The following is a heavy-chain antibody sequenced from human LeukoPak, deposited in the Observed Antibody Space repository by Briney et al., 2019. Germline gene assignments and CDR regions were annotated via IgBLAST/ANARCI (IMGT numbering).Heavy chain of an antibody. J-gene: IGHJ3*02. D-gene: IGHD1-1*01. CDR1: GFTFSSYS. Sequence: PGGSLRLSCAASGFTFSSYSMNWVRQAPGKGLEWVSSISSSSSYIYYADSVKGRFTISRDNAKNSLYLQMNSLRAEDTAVYYCARHTTGYNSPRDSFNIWGQGTMVTVSS. V-gene: IGHV3-21*04. CDR3: ARHTTGYNSPRDSFNI. CDR2: ISSSSSYI.